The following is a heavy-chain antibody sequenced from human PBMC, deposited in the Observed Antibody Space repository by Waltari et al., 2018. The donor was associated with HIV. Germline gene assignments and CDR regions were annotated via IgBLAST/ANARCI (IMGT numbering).Heavy chain of an antibody. V-gene: IGHV3-15*01. D-gene: IGHD2-21*02. CDR2: VKSETDGGTT. CDR1: GLTFTNPW. Sequence: EVQLVDSGGGLVKPGGSLRLSCAASGLTFTNPWMSWVRQAPGKGLEWVGRVKSETDGGTTDYAAPVKGRFTISRDDSKNTLYLQMNSLKTEDTAVYYCTTGDIVVVTDYWGQGTLVTVSS. CDR3: TTGDIVVVTDY. J-gene: IGHJ4*02.